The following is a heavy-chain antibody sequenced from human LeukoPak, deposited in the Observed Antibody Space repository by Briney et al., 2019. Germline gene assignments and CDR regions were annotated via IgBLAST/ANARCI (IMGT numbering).Heavy chain of an antibody. Sequence: PGGSLRLSCAASGFTFTTYWMAWVGQAPGKGLEWVANINGDGSQKNYLDSVKGRFTISRDNTKNSVYLQMNSLRVEDTAVYYCARDPPHRFTMIEEDSWGQGTLVTVSS. D-gene: IGHD3-22*01. CDR1: GFTFTTYW. CDR3: ARDPPHRFTMIEEDS. CDR2: INGDGSQK. J-gene: IGHJ4*02. V-gene: IGHV3-7*01.